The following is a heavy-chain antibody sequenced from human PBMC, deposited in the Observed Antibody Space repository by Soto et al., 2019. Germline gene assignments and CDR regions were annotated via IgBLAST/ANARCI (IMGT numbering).Heavy chain of an antibody. CDR2: IFYSGTT. D-gene: IGHD2-15*01. CDR3: ARGGASSQWFDP. CDR1: GGSITSGGYS. Sequence: SETLSLTCAVSGGSITSGGYSWSWIRQPPGKGLQWIGNIFYSGTTSYNPSLKGRVTISVDTSKNQFSLELNSVTAADTAVYYCARGGASSQWFDPWGQGTLVTVSS. V-gene: IGHV4-31*11. J-gene: IGHJ5*02.